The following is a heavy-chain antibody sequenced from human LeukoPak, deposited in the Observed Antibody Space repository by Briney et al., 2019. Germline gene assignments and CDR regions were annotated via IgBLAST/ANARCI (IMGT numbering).Heavy chain of an antibody. CDR2: INHSGST. CDR3: ARVGTRLGRDQLETNDY. D-gene: IGHD7-27*01. Sequence: SETLSLTCAVYGGSFSGYYWSWMRQPPGKGLEWIGEINHSGSTNYNPSLKSRVTISVDTSKNQFSLKLSSVTAADTAVYYCARVGTRLGRDQLETNDYWGQGTLVTVSS. V-gene: IGHV4-34*01. CDR1: GGSFSGYY. J-gene: IGHJ4*02.